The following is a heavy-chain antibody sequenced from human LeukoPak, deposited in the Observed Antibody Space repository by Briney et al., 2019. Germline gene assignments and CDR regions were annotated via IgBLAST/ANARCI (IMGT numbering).Heavy chain of an antibody. V-gene: IGHV4-39*01. J-gene: IGHJ3*02. CDR1: GGSISSSSYY. CDR3: ARVPSAMIVVGAFDI. Sequence: PSETLSLTCTVSGGSISSSSYYWGWIRQPPGKGLEWIGSIYYSGSTYYNPSLKSRVTISVDTSKNQFSLKLSSVTAADTAVYYCARVPSAMIVVGAFDIWGQGTMVTVSS. CDR2: IYYSGST. D-gene: IGHD3-22*01.